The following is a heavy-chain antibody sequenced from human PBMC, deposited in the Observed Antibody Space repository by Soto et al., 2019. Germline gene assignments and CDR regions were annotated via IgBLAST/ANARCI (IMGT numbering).Heavy chain of an antibody. CDR1: GGSISSYY. J-gene: IGHJ4*02. CDR2: SYYSGST. D-gene: IGHD3-10*01. Sequence: SETLSLTCTVSGGSISSYYWSWIRQPPGKGLEWIGYSYYSGSTNYNPSLKSRVTISVDTSKNQFSLKLSSVTAADTAVYYCARGFVVSYYFDYWGQETLVTVPS. V-gene: IGHV4-59*08. CDR3: ARGFVVSYYFDY.